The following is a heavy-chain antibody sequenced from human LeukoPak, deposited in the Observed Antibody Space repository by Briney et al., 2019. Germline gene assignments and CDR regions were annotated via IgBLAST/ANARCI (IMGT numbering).Heavy chain of an antibody. D-gene: IGHD3-10*01. Sequence: ASVKVSCKVSGGTFSNVSITWVRQAPGQGLEWMGWINTNTGNPTYAQGFTGRFVFSLDTSVSTAYLQISSLKAEDTAVYYCARGPMVRGGWFDPWGQGTLVTVSS. J-gene: IGHJ5*02. CDR1: GGTFSNVS. CDR2: INTNTGNP. V-gene: IGHV7-4-1*02. CDR3: ARGPMVRGGWFDP.